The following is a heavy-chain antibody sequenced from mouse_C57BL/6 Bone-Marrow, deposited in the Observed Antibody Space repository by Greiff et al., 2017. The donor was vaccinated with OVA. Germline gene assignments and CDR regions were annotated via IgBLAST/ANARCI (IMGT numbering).Heavy chain of an antibody. Sequence: EVKLMESGGGLVQPGGSLSLSCAASGFTFTDYYMSWVSQPPGKALEWLGFIRNKANGYTTEYSAYVKGRFTISRDNSQSILYLQMKALRAEDSATYYCASYNGRFAYWGQGPLVTVSA. CDR1: GFTFTDYY. D-gene: IGHD4-1*01. CDR3: ASYNGRFAY. V-gene: IGHV7-3*01. J-gene: IGHJ3*01. CDR2: IRNKANGYTT.